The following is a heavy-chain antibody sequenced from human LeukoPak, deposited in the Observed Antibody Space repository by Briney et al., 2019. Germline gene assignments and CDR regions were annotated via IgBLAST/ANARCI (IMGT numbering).Heavy chain of an antibody. CDR3: ARGKYSSSWYKT. CDR2: INHSGST. Sequence: PSETLSLTCAVYGGSFSGYYWSWIRQPPGKGLEWIGEINHSGSTNYNPSLKSRVTISVDTSKNQFSLKLSSVTAADTAVYYCARGKYSSSWYKTWGQGTLVTVSS. D-gene: IGHD6-13*01. V-gene: IGHV4-34*01. CDR1: GGSFSGYY. J-gene: IGHJ5*02.